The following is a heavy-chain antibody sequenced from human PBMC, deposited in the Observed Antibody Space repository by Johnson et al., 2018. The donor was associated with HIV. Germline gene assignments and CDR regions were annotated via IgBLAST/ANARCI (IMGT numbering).Heavy chain of an antibody. CDR2: IRSKANSYAT. CDR3: TRVGCSSGWFARLGGALDM. V-gene: IGHV3-73*01. D-gene: IGHD6-19*01. CDR1: GFTFSGSA. Sequence: VQLVESGGGLVQPGGSLKLSCAASGFTFSGSAMHWVRQASGKGLEWVGRIRSKANSYATVYAASVKGRFTISREDSKNTAYLQMNRLKTEDTAVDYCTRVGCSSGWFARLGGALDMWGPGTMVTVSS. J-gene: IGHJ3*02.